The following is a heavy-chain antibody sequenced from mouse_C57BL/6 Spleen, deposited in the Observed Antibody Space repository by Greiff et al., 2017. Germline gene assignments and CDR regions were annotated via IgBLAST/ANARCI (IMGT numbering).Heavy chain of an antibody. V-gene: IGHV1-82*01. Sequence: VKVVESGPELVKPGASVKISCKASGYAFSSSWMNWVKQRPGKGLEWIGRIYPGDGDTNYNGKFKSKATLTADKSSSTAYMQLSSLTSEDSAVYFCASIGYDWYFDVWGTGTTVTVSS. D-gene: IGHD2-14*01. J-gene: IGHJ1*03. CDR3: ASIGYDWYFDV. CDR1: GYAFSSSW. CDR2: IYPGDGDT.